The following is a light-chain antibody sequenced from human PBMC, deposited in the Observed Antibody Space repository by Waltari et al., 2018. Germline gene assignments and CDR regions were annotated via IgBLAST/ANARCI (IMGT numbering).Light chain of an antibody. CDR2: RAS. CDR1: QSVGSSS. V-gene: IGKV3-20*01. Sequence: EIVLTQSPGTAPLSPGERVTLSCRASQSVGSSSLAWYQQKPGQAPRLVIYRASRRATGSPDRFSGSGSGTDFSLTISRLEPEDFAVYYCQQHGTLPATFGQGTKVEIK. J-gene: IGKJ1*01. CDR3: QQHGTLPAT.